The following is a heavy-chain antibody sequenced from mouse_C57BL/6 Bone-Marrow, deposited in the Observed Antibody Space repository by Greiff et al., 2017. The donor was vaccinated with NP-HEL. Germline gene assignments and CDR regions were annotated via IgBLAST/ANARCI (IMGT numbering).Heavy chain of an antibody. CDR3: ARHGDYFGSSYWYFDG. J-gene: IGHJ1*03. V-gene: IGHV1-62-2*01. Sequence: VKLMESGAELVKPGASVKLSCKASGYTFTEYTIHWVKQRSGQGLEWIGWFYPGSGSIKYNEKFKDKATLTADKSSSTVYMDLSRLTSEDSAVYFCARHGDYFGSSYWYFDGWGTGTTVTVSS. CDR1: GYTFTEYT. D-gene: IGHD1-1*01. CDR2: FYPGSGSI.